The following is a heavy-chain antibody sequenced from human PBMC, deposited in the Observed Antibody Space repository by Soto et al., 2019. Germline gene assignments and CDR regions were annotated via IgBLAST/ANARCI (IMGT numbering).Heavy chain of an antibody. CDR3: ALTPKVKIFGVVIEGYYYMDV. D-gene: IGHD3-3*01. J-gene: IGHJ6*03. CDR2: MNPNSGNT. V-gene: IGHV1-8*01. Sequence: VDSVKVSCKASGYTFTSYDINWVRQATGQGLEWMGWMNPNSGNTGYAQKFQGRVTMTRNTSISTAYMELSSLRSEDTAVYYCALTPKVKIFGVVIEGYYYMDVWCKGITVSVS. CDR1: GYTFTSYD.